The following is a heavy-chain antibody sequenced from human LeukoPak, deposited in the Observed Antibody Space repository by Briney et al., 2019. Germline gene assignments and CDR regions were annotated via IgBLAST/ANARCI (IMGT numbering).Heavy chain of an antibody. V-gene: IGHV3-21*01. Sequence: PGGSLRLSCAASGFTFSGYTMTWVRQAPGKGLEWVSSISNSSTYIYYADSVKGRFTISRDNVQNSLSLQMNSLRAEDTAVYYCASDIVVVPVVMNDYWGQGTLVTVSS. CDR2: ISNSSTYI. CDR1: GFTFSGYT. D-gene: IGHD2-2*01. CDR3: ASDIVVVPVVMNDY. J-gene: IGHJ4*02.